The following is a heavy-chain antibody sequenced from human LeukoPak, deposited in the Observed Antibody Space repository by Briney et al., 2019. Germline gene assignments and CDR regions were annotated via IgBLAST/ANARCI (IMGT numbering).Heavy chain of an antibody. CDR3: ARGGITGTTRGPTRLNDAFDI. CDR1: GYTFTGYY. Sequence: GASVKVSCKASGYTFTGYYMHWVRQAPGQGLEWMGWNNPNSGGTNYAQKFQGWVTMTRDTSISTAYMELSRLRSDDTAVYYCARGGITGTTRGPTRLNDAFDIWGQGTMVTVSS. CDR2: NNPNSGGT. D-gene: IGHD1-20*01. V-gene: IGHV1-2*04. J-gene: IGHJ3*02.